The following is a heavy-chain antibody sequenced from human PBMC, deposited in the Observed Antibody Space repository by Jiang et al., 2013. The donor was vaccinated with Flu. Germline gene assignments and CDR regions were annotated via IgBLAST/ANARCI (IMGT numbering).Heavy chain of an antibody. CDR3: ASSNYYYDSSGYPL. V-gene: IGHV1-69*04. D-gene: IGHD3-22*01. J-gene: IGHJ4*02. CDR2: IIPILGIA. Sequence: GSSVKVSCKASGGTFSSYAISWVRQAPGQGLEWMGRIIPILGIANYAQKFQGRVTITADKSTSTAYMELSSLRSEDTAVYYCASSNYYYDSSGYPLWGQGTLVTVSS. CDR1: GGTFSSYA.